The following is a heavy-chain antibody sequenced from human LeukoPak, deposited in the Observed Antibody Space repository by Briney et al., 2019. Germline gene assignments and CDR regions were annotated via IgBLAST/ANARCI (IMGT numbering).Heavy chain of an antibody. V-gene: IGHV3-23*01. CDR2: IGGSGGST. J-gene: IGHJ4*02. Sequence: GGSLRLSCAASGFTFSSYAMSWVRQAPGKGLEWVSAIGGSGGSTDYADSVKGRFTISRDNPKKTLYLQMDSLRAEDTALYYCAKDHYYDSSNYYYGRPNLFDYWGQGTLVTVSS. CDR1: GFTFSSYA. D-gene: IGHD3-22*01. CDR3: AKDHYYDSSNYYYGRPNLFDY.